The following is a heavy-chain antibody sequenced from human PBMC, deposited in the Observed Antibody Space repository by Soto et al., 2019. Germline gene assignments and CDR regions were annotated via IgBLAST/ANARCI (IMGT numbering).Heavy chain of an antibody. V-gene: IGHV3-30*18. CDR1: GFTFSSYG. D-gene: IGHD2-2*01. J-gene: IGHJ6*02. CDR3: AKDRLYCSSTSCYPRPFYYYYGMDV. CDR2: ISYDGSNK. Sequence: SLRLSCAASGFTFSSYGMHWVRQAPGKGLEWVAVISYDGSNKYYADSVKGRFTISRDNSKNTLYLQMNSLRAEDTAVYYCAKDRLYCSSTSCYPRPFYYYYGMDVWGQGTTVTVSS.